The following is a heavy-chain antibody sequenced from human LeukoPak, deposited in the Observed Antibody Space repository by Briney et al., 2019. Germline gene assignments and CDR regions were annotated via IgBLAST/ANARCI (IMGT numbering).Heavy chain of an antibody. V-gene: IGHV3-30*18. CDR3: AKDGDYYDSSGYPDY. CDR1: GFTFSSYG. J-gene: IGHJ4*02. D-gene: IGHD3-22*01. CDR2: ISYDGSNK. Sequence: GSLRLSCAASGFTFSSYGMHWVRQAPGKGLEWVAVISYDGSNKYYADSVKGRFTISRDNSKNTLYLQMNSLGAEDTAVYYCAKDGDYYDSSGYPDYWGQGTLVTVSS.